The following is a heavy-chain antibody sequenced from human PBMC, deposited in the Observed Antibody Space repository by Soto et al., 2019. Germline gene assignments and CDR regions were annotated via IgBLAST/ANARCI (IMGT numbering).Heavy chain of an antibody. CDR3: AREAAMVTASFDY. CDR1: GFTFSSYA. Sequence: QVQLVESGGGVVQPGRSLRLSCAASGFTFSSYAMHWVRQAPGKGLEWVAVISYDGSNKYYADSVKGRFTISRDNSKNPLYLQMNSLRAEDTAVYYCAREAAMVTASFDYWGQGTLVTVSS. CDR2: ISYDGSNK. J-gene: IGHJ4*02. V-gene: IGHV3-30-3*01. D-gene: IGHD5-18*01.